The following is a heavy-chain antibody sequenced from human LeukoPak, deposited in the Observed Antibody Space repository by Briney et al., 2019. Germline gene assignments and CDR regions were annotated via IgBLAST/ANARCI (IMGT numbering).Heavy chain of an antibody. CDR1: GFPFSSYW. CDR3: ARLTGTTGFDY. D-gene: IGHD1-1*01. CDR2: IKQDGSDK. V-gene: IGHV3-7*01. J-gene: IGHJ4*02. Sequence: GGSLRLSCAASGFPFSSYWMSWVRQAPGKGLEWVANIKQDGSDKYYVDSVKGRFTISRDNAKNSLCLQLNSLRADDTAVYYCARLTGTTGFDYWGQGTLVIVSS.